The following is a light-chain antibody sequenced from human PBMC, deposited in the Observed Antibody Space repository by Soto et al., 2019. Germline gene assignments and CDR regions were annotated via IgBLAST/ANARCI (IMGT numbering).Light chain of an antibody. V-gene: IGLV4-69*01. CDR3: QTWDTGIVL. CDR2: VNSDGSH. Sequence: QLVLTQSPSASASLGASVKLTCTLSSGHSNYAIAWHQQLPEKGPRYLMKVNSDGSHSKGDGIPDRFSGSSPGAERYLTVARLQSEDEADYYCQTWDTGIVLFGGGTKLTVL. CDR1: SGHSNYA. J-gene: IGLJ3*02.